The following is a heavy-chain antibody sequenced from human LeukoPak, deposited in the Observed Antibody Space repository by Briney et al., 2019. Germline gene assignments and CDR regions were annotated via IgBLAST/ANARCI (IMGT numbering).Heavy chain of an antibody. CDR3: ARPRLGNYARYFDY. CDR1: GGSISSSSYY. Sequence: WETLSLTCTVSGGSISSSSYYWGWIRQPPGKGLDWIGSIYYSGSTYYNPSPKSRVTISVDTSKNQFSLKLSSVTAADTAVYYCARPRLGNYARYFDYWGQGTLVTVS. J-gene: IGHJ4*02. V-gene: IGHV4-39*01. D-gene: IGHD1-7*01. CDR2: IYYSGST.